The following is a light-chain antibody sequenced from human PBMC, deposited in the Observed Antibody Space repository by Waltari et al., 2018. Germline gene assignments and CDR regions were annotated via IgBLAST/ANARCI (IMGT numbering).Light chain of an antibody. V-gene: IGKV3-15*01. CDR2: GAS. CDR3: QQYDTWPPLT. CDR1: QSFSNN. Sequence: EIVMTQSPATLSVSPGEGASLSCRASQSFSNNLAWYQQNPGQAPRLLVYGASTRATGIPARFSGSGSGTEFTLTISSLQSEDFALYYCQQYDTWPPLTFGGGTKVEIK. J-gene: IGKJ4*01.